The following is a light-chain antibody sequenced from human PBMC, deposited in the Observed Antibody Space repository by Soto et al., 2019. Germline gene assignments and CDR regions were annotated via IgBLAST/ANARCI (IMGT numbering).Light chain of an antibody. V-gene: IGKV3-15*01. CDR3: QQYNTWPWT. CDR2: GAS. Sequence: ETVMTQSPATLSVSPGERVTLSCWASQSVNKNLAWYQQKLGQAPRVLIYGASTRASGIPARFSGSGSETEFILTISSLQSEDLAIYFCQQYNTWPWTFGHGTKVEV. J-gene: IGKJ1*01. CDR1: QSVNKN.